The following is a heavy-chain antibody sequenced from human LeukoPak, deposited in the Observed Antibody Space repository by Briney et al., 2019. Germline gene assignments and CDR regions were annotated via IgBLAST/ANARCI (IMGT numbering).Heavy chain of an antibody. Sequence: KPSETLSLTCTVSGGSISSSSYYWGWIRQPPGKGLEWIGSIYYSGSTYYNPSLKSRVTISVDTSKNQFSLKLSSVTAADTAVYYCARTGYGDYWSFDIWGQGTMVTVSS. D-gene: IGHD4-17*01. V-gene: IGHV4-39*07. CDR3: ARTGYGDYWSFDI. J-gene: IGHJ3*02. CDR1: GGSISSSSYY. CDR2: IYYSGST.